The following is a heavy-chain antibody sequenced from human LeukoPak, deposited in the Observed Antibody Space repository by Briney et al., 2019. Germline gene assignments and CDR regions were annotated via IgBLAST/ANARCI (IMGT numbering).Heavy chain of an antibody. D-gene: IGHD2-21*02. CDR2: IIPILGIA. CDR3: AREADYCGGDCYSGD. CDR1: GYTFTAYY. J-gene: IGHJ4*02. V-gene: IGHV1-69*04. Sequence: RASVKVSCKASGYTFTAYYMHWVRQAPGQGLEWLGRIIPILGIANYAQKFQGRVTITADKSTSTAYMELSSLRSEDTAVYYCAREADYCGGDCYSGDWGQGTLVTVSS.